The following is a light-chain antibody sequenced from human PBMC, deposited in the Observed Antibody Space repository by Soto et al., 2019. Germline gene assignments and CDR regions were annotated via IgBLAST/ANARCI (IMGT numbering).Light chain of an antibody. CDR1: QGVGSNY. Sequence: EIVLTQSPGTLSLSPGERATLSCRASQGVGSNYLAWYQQKPGQAPRLLIYGASNRATAIPDRFSGSGSGTDFTLTISRLEPVDFAVYYCQQYSTSPFTFGPGTKVDIK. CDR2: GAS. V-gene: IGKV3-20*01. CDR3: QQYSTSPFT. J-gene: IGKJ3*01.